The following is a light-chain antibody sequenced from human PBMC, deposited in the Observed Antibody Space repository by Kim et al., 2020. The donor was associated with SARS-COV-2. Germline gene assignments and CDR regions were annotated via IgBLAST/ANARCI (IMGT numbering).Light chain of an antibody. CDR2: GAS. CDR1: QSVSANY. Sequence: FPGERATRSCRATQSVSANYLAWYQHKRGQAPRLLIYGASTRATGIPDRFTGSGSGTDFTLTISRLEPEDFAVYYCQQYDILPRTFGQGTKVDIK. CDR3: QQYDILPRT. V-gene: IGKV3-20*01. J-gene: IGKJ1*01.